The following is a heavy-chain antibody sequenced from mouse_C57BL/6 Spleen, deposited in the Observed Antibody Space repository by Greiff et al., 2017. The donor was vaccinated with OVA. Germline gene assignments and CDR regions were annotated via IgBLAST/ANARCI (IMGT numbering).Heavy chain of an antibody. CDR1: GFTFSDYG. J-gene: IGHJ2*01. V-gene: IGHV5-17*01. CDR2: ISSGSSTI. D-gene: IGHD1-1*02. Sequence: EVMLVESGGGLVKPGGSLKLSCAASGFTFSDYGMHWVRQAPEKGLEWVAYISSGSSTIYYADTVKGRFTISRDNAKNTLFLQMTSLRSEDTAMYYCARRDYYGFDYWGQGTTLTVSS. CDR3: ARRDYYGFDY.